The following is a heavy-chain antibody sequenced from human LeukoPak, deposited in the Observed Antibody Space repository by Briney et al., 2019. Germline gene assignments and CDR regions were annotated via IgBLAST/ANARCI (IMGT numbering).Heavy chain of an antibody. CDR1: GGSISSYY. Sequence: PSETLSLTCTVSGGSISSYYWSWIRQPPGKGLEWIGYIYYSGSTNYNPSLKSRVTISVDTSKNQFSLRLSSVTAADTAVYYCAAALRGFDYWGQGTLVTVSS. CDR3: AAALRGFDY. CDR2: IYYSGST. V-gene: IGHV4-59*01. J-gene: IGHJ4*02. D-gene: IGHD4-17*01.